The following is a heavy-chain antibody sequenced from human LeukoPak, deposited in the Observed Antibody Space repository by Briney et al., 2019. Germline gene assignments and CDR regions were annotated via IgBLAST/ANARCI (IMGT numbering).Heavy chain of an antibody. Sequence: PGGSLRLSCAASGFTFGNFWMNWVRQSPGKGLEWLANIKQDGRETFYVDSVKGRFTISRDNAQNSLYLQMNSLRPDDTAVYYCARETGGVLWFGALREDWGRGTLVAVSS. V-gene: IGHV3-7*01. CDR2: IKQDGRET. CDR1: GFTFGNFW. J-gene: IGHJ4*02. D-gene: IGHD3-10*01. CDR3: ARETGGVLWFGALRED.